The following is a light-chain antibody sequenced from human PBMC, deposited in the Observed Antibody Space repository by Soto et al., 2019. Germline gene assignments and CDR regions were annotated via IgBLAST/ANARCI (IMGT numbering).Light chain of an antibody. J-gene: IGKJ1*01. Sequence: DIQMTQSPSTLSASVGDRVTITFRASQSISTRLAWYQQKPGKAPKLLIYDASSLESGVPSRFSGSASGTEFTLTISSLQPDDFATYYCHHYNTYSTFGQGTKV. CDR2: DAS. V-gene: IGKV1-5*01. CDR1: QSISTR. CDR3: HHYNTYST.